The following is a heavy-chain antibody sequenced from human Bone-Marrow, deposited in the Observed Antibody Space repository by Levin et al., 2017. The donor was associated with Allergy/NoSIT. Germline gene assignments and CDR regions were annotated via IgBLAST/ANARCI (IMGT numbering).Heavy chain of an antibody. CDR3: ARRYDLWSGYYAVYYYYYGMDV. J-gene: IGHJ6*02. D-gene: IGHD3-3*01. CDR2: MNPNSGNT. V-gene: IGHV1-8*01. CDR1: GYTFTSYD. Sequence: ASVKVSCKASGYTFTSYDINWVRQATGQGLEWMGWMNPNSGNTGYAQKFQGRVTMTRNTSISTAYMELSSLRSEDTAVYYCARRYDLWSGYYAVYYYYYGMDVWGQGTTVTVSS.